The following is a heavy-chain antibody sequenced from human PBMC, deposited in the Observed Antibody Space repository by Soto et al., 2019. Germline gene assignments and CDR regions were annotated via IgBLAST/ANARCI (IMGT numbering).Heavy chain of an antibody. CDR1: GFTVSSNY. CDR3: AGGSGSYYTAFDI. Sequence: EVQLVETGGGLIQPGGSLRLSCAASGFTVSSNYMSWVRQAPGKGLEWVSVIYSGGSTYYADSVKGRFTISRDNSKNTLYLQMNSLRAEDTAVYYWAGGSGSYYTAFDIWGQGTMVTVSS. D-gene: IGHD3-10*01. J-gene: IGHJ3*02. V-gene: IGHV3-53*02. CDR2: IYSGGST.